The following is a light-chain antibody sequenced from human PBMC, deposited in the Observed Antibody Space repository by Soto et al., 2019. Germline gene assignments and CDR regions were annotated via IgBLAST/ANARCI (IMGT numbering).Light chain of an antibody. CDR3: LQYHNLWA. CDR2: DAS. V-gene: IGKV3D-15*01. J-gene: IGKJ1*01. Sequence: EIVLTQSPCTLSLSPGKRATLSCRASQSVSSYLAWYQQKPGQAPRLLIYDASNKATGIPARFSGSGSGTEFTLTISSLQSEDFTVYSCLQYHNLWAFGQRTKVAIK. CDR1: QSVSSY.